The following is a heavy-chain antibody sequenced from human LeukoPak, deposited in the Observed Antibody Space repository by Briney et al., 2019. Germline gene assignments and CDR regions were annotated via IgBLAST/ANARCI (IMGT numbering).Heavy chain of an antibody. V-gene: IGHV1-2*02. Sequence: ASVKVSCKASGYTFTGYYMHWVRQAPGQGLEWMGWINPNSGGTNYAQKFQGRVTMTRDTPISTAYMELSRLRSDDTAVYYCARDYYYDSSGYWFDPWGQGTLVTVSS. D-gene: IGHD3-22*01. J-gene: IGHJ5*02. CDR3: ARDYYYDSSGYWFDP. CDR2: INPNSGGT. CDR1: GYTFTGYY.